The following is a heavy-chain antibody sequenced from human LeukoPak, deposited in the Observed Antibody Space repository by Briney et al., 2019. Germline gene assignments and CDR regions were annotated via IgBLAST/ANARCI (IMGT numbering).Heavy chain of an antibody. V-gene: IGHV3-64D*06. CDR1: GFTLSSYA. D-gene: IGHD6-19*01. J-gene: IGHJ4*02. CDR3: VSIAVAAYY. CDR2: ISSNWGST. Sequence: PGGSLRLSCSVSGFTLSSYAMHWVRQAPGQGLEYLSAISSNWGSTYFTDSVKGRLHIPKNNSKNTLYLQMSSLRAEDTAVYYCVSIAVAAYYWGQGTLVTVTT.